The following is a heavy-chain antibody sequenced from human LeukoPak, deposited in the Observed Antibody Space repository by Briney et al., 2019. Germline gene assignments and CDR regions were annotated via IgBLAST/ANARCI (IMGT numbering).Heavy chain of an antibody. CDR1: GFTFSSYV. Sequence: GGSLRLSCAASGFTFSSYVMSWVRQAPGKGLEWVSAISGSGGSTYYADSVKGRFTISRDNSKNTLYLQMNSLRAEDTAVYYCAKAYLSGSYLYYFDYWGQGTLVTVSS. CDR2: ISGSGGST. V-gene: IGHV3-23*01. CDR3: AKAYLSGSYLYYFDY. J-gene: IGHJ4*02. D-gene: IGHD1-26*01.